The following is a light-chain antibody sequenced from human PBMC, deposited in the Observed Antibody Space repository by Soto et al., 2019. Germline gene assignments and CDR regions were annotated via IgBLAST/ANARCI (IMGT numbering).Light chain of an antibody. J-gene: IGLJ1*01. CDR2: EVS. Sequence: QSVLTQPPSVSGSPGQSVTISSTGTSSDLGSYNRVSWYQQPPGTAPKLMIYEVSNRPSGVPDRFSGSKSGTTASLTISGLKAEDEADYYCSSYTSNSTYVFGIGTKVTVL. V-gene: IGLV2-18*02. CDR1: SSDLGSYNR. CDR3: SSYTSNSTYV.